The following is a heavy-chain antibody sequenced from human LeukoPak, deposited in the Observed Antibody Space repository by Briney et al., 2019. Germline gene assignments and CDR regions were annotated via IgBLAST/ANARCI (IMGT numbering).Heavy chain of an antibody. CDR3: ARGPRDSSGWYLQH. Sequence: SETLSLTCAVYGGSFSGYYWSWIRQPPGKGLEWIGEINHSGSTNYNPSLKSRVTISVDTSKNQFSLKLSSVTAADTAVYYCARGPRDSSGWYLQHWGQGTLVTVSS. J-gene: IGHJ1*01. V-gene: IGHV4-34*01. CDR1: GGSFSGYY. D-gene: IGHD6-19*01. CDR2: INHSGST.